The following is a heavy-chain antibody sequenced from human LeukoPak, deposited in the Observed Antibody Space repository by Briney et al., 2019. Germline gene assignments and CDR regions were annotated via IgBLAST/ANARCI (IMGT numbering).Heavy chain of an antibody. CDR2: INPNSGGT. D-gene: IGHD1-26*01. J-gene: IGHJ4*02. V-gene: IGHV1-2*06. CDR3: ARLSIIAAATIG. Sequence: ASVNVSFKASVYTFTGYYMHWARQTPGQGLEWMGRINPNSGGTNYAQKFQDRVTMTRDTSISTTYMELSRLRSDDTAVYYCARLSIIAAATIGWGQGTLVTVSS. CDR1: VYTFTGYY.